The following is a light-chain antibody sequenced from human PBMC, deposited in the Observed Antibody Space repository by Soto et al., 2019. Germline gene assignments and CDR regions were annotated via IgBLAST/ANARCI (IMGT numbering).Light chain of an antibody. CDR1: GSINTY. Sequence: DIQMTQSPSSLSASVGDRVTITCRASGSINTYVNWYQQRPGKAPELLIYSASSLHTGVPSRFSGSGAGTDFTFAINSLLPEDFAIYYCQQTYSTPRTFGQGTKVDIK. J-gene: IGKJ1*01. CDR2: SAS. V-gene: IGKV1-39*01. CDR3: QQTYSTPRT.